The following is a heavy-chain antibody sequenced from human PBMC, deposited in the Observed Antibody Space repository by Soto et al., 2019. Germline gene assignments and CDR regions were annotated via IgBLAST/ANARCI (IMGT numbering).Heavy chain of an antibody. D-gene: IGHD5-18*01. CDR2: IHYSGTT. V-gene: IGHV4-31*03. Sequence: QVQLQESGPGLVKPSQTLSLTCTVSGGSISGGGSYWSWIRQHPGKGLEWIGYIHYSGTTYYNPSLKSRITISIDTSKKEFSLKLTSVTAADTAVYYCARDRDSYGFHVYWGQGTLVTVSS. CDR1: GGSISGGGSY. J-gene: IGHJ1*01. CDR3: ARDRDSYGFHVY.